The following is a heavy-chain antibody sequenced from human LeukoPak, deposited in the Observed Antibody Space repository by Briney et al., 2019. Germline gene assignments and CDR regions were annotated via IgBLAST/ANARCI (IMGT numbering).Heavy chain of an antibody. CDR3: ASLSRDYDFWSGYGYYYYYMDV. D-gene: IGHD3-3*01. CDR1: GGTFSSYA. V-gene: IGHV1-69*05. J-gene: IGHJ6*03. Sequence: ASVKVSCKASGGTFSSYAISWVRQAPGQGLEWMGGIIPIFGTANYAQKFQGRVTITTEESTSTAYMELRSLRSEDTAVYYCASLSRDYDFWSGYGYYYYYMDVWGKGTTVTVSS. CDR2: IIPIFGTA.